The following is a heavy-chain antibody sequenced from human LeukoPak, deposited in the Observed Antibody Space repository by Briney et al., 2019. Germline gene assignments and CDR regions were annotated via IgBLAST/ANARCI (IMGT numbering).Heavy chain of an antibody. CDR3: ARDLTIWELPYDY. Sequence: PGGSLILSCAASGFTFSSYWMSWVRQAPGKGLEWVANIKQDGSEKYYVDSVKGRFTISRDNAKNSLYLQMNSLRAEDTAVYYCARDLTIWELPYDYWGQGTLVTVSS. J-gene: IGHJ4*02. V-gene: IGHV3-7*01. D-gene: IGHD1-26*01. CDR1: GFTFSSYW. CDR2: IKQDGSEK.